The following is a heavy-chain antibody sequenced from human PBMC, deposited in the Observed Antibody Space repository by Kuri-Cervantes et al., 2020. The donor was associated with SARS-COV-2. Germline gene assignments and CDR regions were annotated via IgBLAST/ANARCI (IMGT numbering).Heavy chain of an antibody. CDR1: GFTFSSYA. D-gene: IGHD1-26*01. CDR3: ARTGGSYYLFDY. V-gene: IGHV3-30-3*01. J-gene: IGHJ4*02. Sequence: GGSLSLTCAASGFTFSSYAMHWVRQAPGKGLEWVAVISYDGSNKYYADSVKGRFTISRDNSKNTLYLQMNSLRAEDTAVYYCARTGGSYYLFDYWGQGTLVTVSS. CDR2: ISYDGSNK.